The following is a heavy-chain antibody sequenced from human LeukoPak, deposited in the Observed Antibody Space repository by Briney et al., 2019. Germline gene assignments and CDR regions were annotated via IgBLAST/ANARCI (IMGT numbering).Heavy chain of an antibody. Sequence: PGGSLRLSFAASGFPFSSYGMHWVRLAPGKGLEWVAVIWYDGSNKYYADSVKGRFTISRDNSKNTLYLQMNSLRAEDTAVYYCAREGKWELRDFDYWGQGTLVTVSS. CDR2: IWYDGSNK. CDR3: AREGKWELRDFDY. J-gene: IGHJ4*02. CDR1: GFPFSSYG. V-gene: IGHV3-33*01. D-gene: IGHD1-26*01.